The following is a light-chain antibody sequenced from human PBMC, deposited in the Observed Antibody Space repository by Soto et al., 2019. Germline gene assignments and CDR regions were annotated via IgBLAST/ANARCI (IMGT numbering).Light chain of an antibody. CDR2: GNI. Sequence: QSVLTQPPSVSGAPGQRVTISCTGSSSNIGAGYDVKWYQLLPGTAPKLLIYGNINRPSGVPDRFSASKSGTSASLAITGLQDEDEGDYYCCSYAGNYTWVFGGGTKLTVL. V-gene: IGLV1-40*01. CDR3: CSYAGNYTWV. CDR1: SSNIGAGYD. J-gene: IGLJ3*02.